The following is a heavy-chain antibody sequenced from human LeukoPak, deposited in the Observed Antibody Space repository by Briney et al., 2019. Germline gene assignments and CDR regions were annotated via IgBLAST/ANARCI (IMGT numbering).Heavy chain of an antibody. J-gene: IGHJ4*02. CDR3: ARVARWLQPESDFDY. D-gene: IGHD5-24*01. CDR1: GYTFTSYY. Sequence: ASVKVSCKASGYTFTSYYMHWVRQAPGQGLEWMGWISAYNGNTNYAQKLQGRVTMTTDTSTSTAYMELRSLRSDDTAVYYCARVARWLQPESDFDYWGQGTLVTVSS. V-gene: IGHV1-18*04. CDR2: ISAYNGNT.